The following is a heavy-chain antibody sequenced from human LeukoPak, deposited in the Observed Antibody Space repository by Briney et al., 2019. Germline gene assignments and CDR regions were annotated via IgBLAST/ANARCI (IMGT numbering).Heavy chain of an antibody. CDR1: GFTFSSYA. CDR2: ISYDGSNK. CDR3: AKASSSWHSLRYYYMDV. V-gene: IGHV3-30*04. J-gene: IGHJ6*03. Sequence: GGSLRLSCAASGFTFSSYAMHWVRQAPGKGLEWGAVISYDGSNKYYADSVKGRFTISRDNSKNTLYLQMNSLRAEDTAVYYCAKASSSWHSLRYYYMDVWGKGTTVTISS. D-gene: IGHD6-13*01.